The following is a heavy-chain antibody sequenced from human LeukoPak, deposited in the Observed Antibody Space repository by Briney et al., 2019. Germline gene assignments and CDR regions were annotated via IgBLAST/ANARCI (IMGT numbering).Heavy chain of an antibody. J-gene: IGHJ6*02. CDR2: ISGSGGST. D-gene: IGHD3-10*01. Sequence: GGSLRLSCAASGFTFSSYAMSWVRQAAGKGLEWVSAISGSGGSTYYADSVKGRFTISRDNSKNTLYLQMNSLRAEDTAVYYCAKDRGSGSFSYGMDVWGQGTTVTVSS. CDR3: AKDRGSGSFSYGMDV. V-gene: IGHV3-23*01. CDR1: GFTFSSYA.